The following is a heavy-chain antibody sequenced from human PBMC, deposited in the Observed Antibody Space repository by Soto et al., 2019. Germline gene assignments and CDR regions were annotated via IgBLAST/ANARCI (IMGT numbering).Heavy chain of an antibody. Sequence: QVQLVESGGGLVKPGGSLRLSCAASGFTFSDYYMSWIRQAPGKGLEWVSYISGSGTYTNYGDSVKGRFTISRDKAKNSLYLQMNSLRAEDTAVYYCVRGGSYCGGDCFDYWGQGTLVTGSS. V-gene: IGHV3-11*06. CDR3: VRGGSYCGGDCFDY. D-gene: IGHD2-21*02. CDR1: GFTFSDYY. CDR2: ISGSGTYT. J-gene: IGHJ4*02.